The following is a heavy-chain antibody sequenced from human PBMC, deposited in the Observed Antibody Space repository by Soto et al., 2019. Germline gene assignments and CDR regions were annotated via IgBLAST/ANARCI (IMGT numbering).Heavy chain of an antibody. CDR3: AGFGYSKGCAY. Sequence: QVQLEQSGAEVKKPGSSVKVSCKASGVTVNSYAIIWVRQAPGQGLEWMGSIIPLVGTADSAQKFRDRVTIGADKSTSTAYMELTSLRSQDTAVYYCAGFGYSKGCAYWGQGTLVTVSS. CDR2: IIPLVGTA. D-gene: IGHD4-4*01. CDR1: GVTVNSYA. J-gene: IGHJ4*02. V-gene: IGHV1-69*06.